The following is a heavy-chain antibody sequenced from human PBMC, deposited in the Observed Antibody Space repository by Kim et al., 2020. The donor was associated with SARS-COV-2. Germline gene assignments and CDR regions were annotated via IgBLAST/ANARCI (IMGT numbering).Heavy chain of an antibody. CDR1: GYSISSGYY. D-gene: IGHD3-22*01. CDR3: TSNYYYDTSGFYYADW. V-gene: IGHV4-38-2*01. CDR2: IHHSGST. Sequence: SETLSLTCAVSGYSISSGYYWGWIRQPPGKGLEWIGSIHHSGSTYYNPSLKSRVGISIDTSKNQFSLRLNSVTAADTAVYYCTSNYYYDTSGFYYADWWGQGTLVTVSS. J-gene: IGHJ1*01.